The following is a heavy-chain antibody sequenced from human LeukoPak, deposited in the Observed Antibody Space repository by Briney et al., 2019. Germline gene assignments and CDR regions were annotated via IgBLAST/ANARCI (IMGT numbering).Heavy chain of an antibody. CDR3: AKRGVVIRVILVGFHKEAYYFDS. V-gene: IGHV3-23*01. J-gene: IGHJ4*02. CDR2: ISDSGGST. D-gene: IGHD3-22*01. Sequence: GGSLRLSCAVSGITLSNYGMSWVRQAPGKGVEWVAGISDSGGSTNYADSVKGRFTISRDNPKNTLYLQMKSLRAEDTAVYFCAKRGVVIRVILVGFHKEAYYFDSWGQGALVTVSS. CDR1: GITLSNYG.